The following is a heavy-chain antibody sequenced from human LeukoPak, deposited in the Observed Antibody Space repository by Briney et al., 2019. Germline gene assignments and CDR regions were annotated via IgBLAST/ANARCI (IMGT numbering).Heavy chain of an antibody. J-gene: IGHJ4*02. D-gene: IGHD2-2*03. Sequence: ASVKVSCKASENTFTNYYMHWVRQAPGQGLEWMGWIRVYNGDTNYAQKLQGRVTMTTDTSTSTAYMELRSLRSDDTAVYYCATGYCSSTNCRIDYWGQGTLVSVSS. V-gene: IGHV1-18*04. CDR1: ENTFTNYY. CDR2: IRVYNGDT. CDR3: ATGYCSSTNCRIDY.